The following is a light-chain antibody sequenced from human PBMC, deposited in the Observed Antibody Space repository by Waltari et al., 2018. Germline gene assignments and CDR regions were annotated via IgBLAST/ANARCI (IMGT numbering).Light chain of an antibody. CDR3: QQSYSTWT. Sequence: DIQMTQSPSSLSASVGDRVIITCRASQSINTNLNWYQQTPGKAPKLLIYVASSLQSGVPSRFSGTGSGTDFTLTINSLQPEDFATYYCQQSYSTWTFGQGTKVEIK. CDR2: VAS. V-gene: IGKV1-39*01. J-gene: IGKJ1*01. CDR1: QSINTN.